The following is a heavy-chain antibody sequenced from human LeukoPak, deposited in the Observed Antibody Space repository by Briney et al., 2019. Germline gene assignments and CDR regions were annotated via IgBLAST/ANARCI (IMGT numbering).Heavy chain of an antibody. J-gene: IGHJ4*02. D-gene: IGHD1-1*01. CDR1: GGSISSGDYY. Sequence: SETLSLTCTVSGGSISSGDYYWSWIRQPPGKGLEWIGYIYYSGTTYYNPSLKSRVTISVDTSKNQFSLKLSSVTAADTAVYYCARGQHDGLGYWGQGTLVTVSS. CDR2: IYYSGTT. CDR3: ARGQHDGLGY. V-gene: IGHV4-30-4*01.